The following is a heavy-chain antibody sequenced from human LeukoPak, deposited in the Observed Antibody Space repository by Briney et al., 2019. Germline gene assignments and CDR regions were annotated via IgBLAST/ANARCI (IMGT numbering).Heavy chain of an antibody. V-gene: IGHV3-7*01. CDR1: GFTFSSYW. D-gene: IGHD1-1*01. CDR2: IKQDGSEK. Sequence: GGSLRLSCAASGFTFSSYWMSWGREAPGKGLEWVANIKQDGSEKYYVDSVKGRFTISRDNAKNSLYLQMNSLRAEDTAVYYCARDWNDDYFDYWGQGTLVTVSS. J-gene: IGHJ4*02. CDR3: ARDWNDDYFDY.